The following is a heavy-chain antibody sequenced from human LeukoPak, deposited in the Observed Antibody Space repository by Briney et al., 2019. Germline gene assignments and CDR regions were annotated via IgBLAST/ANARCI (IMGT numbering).Heavy chain of an antibody. Sequence: KSSETLSLTCTVSGGSISSGGYYWSWIRQPPGKGLEWIGYIYHSGSTYYNPSLKSRVTISVDRSKNQFSLKLSSVTAADTAVYYCARGHLTYYDFWSGYFSSRGWFDPWGQGTLVTVSS. CDR3: ARGHLTYYDFWSGYFSSRGWFDP. CDR2: IYHSGST. V-gene: IGHV4-30-2*01. D-gene: IGHD3-3*01. CDR1: GGSISSGGYY. J-gene: IGHJ5*02.